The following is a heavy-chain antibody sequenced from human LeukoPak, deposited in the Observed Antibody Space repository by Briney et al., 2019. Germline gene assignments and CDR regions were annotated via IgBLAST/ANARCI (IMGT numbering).Heavy chain of an antibody. CDR1: GYTFTSYD. Sequence: ASVKVSCKASGYTFTSYDINWVRQATGQGLEWMGWMNPNSGNTGYAQNLQGRFTMTRNTSISTAYMELSSLRSEDTAVYYCARYSSGRSGYWGQGTLVIVSS. CDR3: ARYSSGRSGY. D-gene: IGHD6-19*01. CDR2: MNPNSGNT. J-gene: IGHJ4*02. V-gene: IGHV1-8*01.